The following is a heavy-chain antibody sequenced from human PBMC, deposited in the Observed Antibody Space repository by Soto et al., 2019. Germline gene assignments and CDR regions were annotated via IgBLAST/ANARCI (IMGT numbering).Heavy chain of an antibody. D-gene: IGHD1-7*01. Sequence: GSLRLSCAASGFMFSIYEMNWVRQAPGKGLEWVSYISSGGINIHYADSVKGRFTISRDNAKNSLYLQMDNLRAEDTAVYYCARDHTKRNYGTCFDYWGQGTPVTVSS. V-gene: IGHV3-48*03. J-gene: IGHJ4*02. CDR3: ARDHTKRNYGTCFDY. CDR1: GFMFSIYE. CDR2: ISSGGINI.